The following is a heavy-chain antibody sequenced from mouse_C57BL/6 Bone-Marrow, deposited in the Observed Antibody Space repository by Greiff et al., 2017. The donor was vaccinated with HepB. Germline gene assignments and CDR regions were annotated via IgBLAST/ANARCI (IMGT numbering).Heavy chain of an antibody. Sequence: VQLKESGPGLVKPSQSLSLTCSVTGYSITSGYYWNWIRQFPGNKLEWMGYISYDGSNNYNPSLKNRISITRDTSKNQFCLKLNSVTTEETATYYCARVGDYGSSLAYWGQGTLVTVSA. J-gene: IGHJ3*01. CDR3: ARVGDYGSSLAY. CDR2: ISYDGSN. D-gene: IGHD1-1*01. CDR1: GYSITSGYY. V-gene: IGHV3-6*01.